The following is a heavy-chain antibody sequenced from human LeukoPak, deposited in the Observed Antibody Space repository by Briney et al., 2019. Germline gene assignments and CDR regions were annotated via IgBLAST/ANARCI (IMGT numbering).Heavy chain of an antibody. CDR1: GFTFSSYG. V-gene: IGHV3-30*02. Sequence: HPGGSLRLSCAASGFTFSSYGMHWVRQAPGKGLEWVAFIRYDGSNKYYADSVKGRFTISRDNSKNTLYLQMNSLRAEDTAVYYCAKGKRSYDFWSGDNDYWGQGTLVTVSS. J-gene: IGHJ4*02. D-gene: IGHD3-3*01. CDR2: IRYDGSNK. CDR3: AKGKRSYDFWSGDNDY.